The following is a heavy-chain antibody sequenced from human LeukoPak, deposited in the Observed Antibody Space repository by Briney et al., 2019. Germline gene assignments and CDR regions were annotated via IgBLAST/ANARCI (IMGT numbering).Heavy chain of an antibody. Sequence: GGSLRLSCVASGFTFSNYVMSWVRQAPGKVLEWVSGISGNGGSTYNADSVKGRFTISRDNSNNTLYLQMNSLRAEDTAVYYCAKGMRQFDYWGQGTLVTVSS. V-gene: IGHV3-23*01. CDR3: AKGMRQFDY. CDR1: GFTFSNYV. J-gene: IGHJ4*02. CDR2: ISGNGGST.